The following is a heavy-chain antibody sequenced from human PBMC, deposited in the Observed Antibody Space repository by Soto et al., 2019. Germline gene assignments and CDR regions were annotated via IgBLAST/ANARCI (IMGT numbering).Heavy chain of an antibody. D-gene: IGHD2-2*01. CDR2: IWYDGSNK. CDR3: ASPGRYCSSPSCYGGLDY. J-gene: IGHJ4*02. V-gene: IGHV3-33*01. Sequence: QVQLVESGGGAVQPGRSLRLSCAASGFTFSTYGMHWVRQAPGKGLEWVAVIWYDGSNKYYADSVKGRFTISRDNSKNTLKLKMNSLRAEDTAVYYCASPGRYCSSPSCYGGLDYWGEGTLVTVSS. CDR1: GFTFSTYG.